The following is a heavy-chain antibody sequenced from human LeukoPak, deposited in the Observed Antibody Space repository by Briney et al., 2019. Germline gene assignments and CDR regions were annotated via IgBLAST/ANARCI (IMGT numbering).Heavy chain of an antibody. V-gene: IGHV4-34*01. D-gene: IGHD3-22*01. Sequence: SETLSLTCAVYGGSFSGYNWSWIRQPPGKGLEWIVEINHSGSTNYNPSLKSRVTISVDTSKNQFSLKLSSVTAADTAVYYCAREFRHYYDSSGYYSKDAFDIWGQGTMVTVSS. CDR3: AREFRHYYDSSGYYSKDAFDI. CDR1: GGSFSGYN. J-gene: IGHJ3*02. CDR2: INHSGST.